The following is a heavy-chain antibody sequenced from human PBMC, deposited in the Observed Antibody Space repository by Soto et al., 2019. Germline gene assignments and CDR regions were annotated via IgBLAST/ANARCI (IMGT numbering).Heavy chain of an antibody. D-gene: IGHD5-12*01. J-gene: IGHJ5*02. CDR1: GGTFSSYA. V-gene: IGHV1-69*13. CDR2: IIPIFGTA. Sequence: GASVKVSCKASGGTFSSYAISWVRRAPGQGLEWMGGIIPIFGTANYAQKFQGRVTITADESTGTAYMELSSLRSEDTAVYYCARVDGDVDIVATDERNWFDPWGQGTLVTVSS. CDR3: ARVDGDVDIVATDERNWFDP.